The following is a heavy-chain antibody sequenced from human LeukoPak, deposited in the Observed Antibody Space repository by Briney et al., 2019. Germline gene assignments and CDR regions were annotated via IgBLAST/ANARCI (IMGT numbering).Heavy chain of an antibody. Sequence: ASVKVSCKASGYTFTSYGISWVRQAPGQGLEWMGRIIPILGIANYAQKFQGRVTITADKSTSTAYMELSSLRSEDTAVYYCAENWNDVDYWGQGTLVTVSS. CDR1: GYTFTSYG. V-gene: IGHV1-69*04. CDR3: AENWNDVDY. CDR2: IIPILGIA. J-gene: IGHJ4*02. D-gene: IGHD1-1*01.